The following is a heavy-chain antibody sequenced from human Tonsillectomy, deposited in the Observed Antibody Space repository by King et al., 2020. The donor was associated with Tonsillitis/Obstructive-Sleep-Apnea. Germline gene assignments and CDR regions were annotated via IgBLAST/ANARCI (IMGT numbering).Heavy chain of an antibody. CDR1: GFTFSTYW. V-gene: IGHV3-7*04. CDR2: IKQDGSEK. J-gene: IGHJ4*02. Sequence: VQLVESGGGLVQPGGSLRLSCAASGFTFSTYWMTWVRQAPGKGLEWVANIKQDGSEKYYVESVKGRFTISRDNAKNSLYLQMNSLRPEDTAVYYCASDFTGYCSGGNCYSSGENYWGQGTLVTVSS. D-gene: IGHD2-15*01. CDR3: ASDFTGYCSGGNCYSSGENY.